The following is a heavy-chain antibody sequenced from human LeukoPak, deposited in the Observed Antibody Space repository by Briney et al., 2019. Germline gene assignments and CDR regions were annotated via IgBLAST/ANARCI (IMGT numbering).Heavy chain of an antibody. V-gene: IGHV4-34*01. Sequence: SETLSLTCAVYGGSFSGYYWSWIRQPPGKGLEWIGEINHSGSTNYNPSLKSRVTISVDTSKNQFSLKLSSVTAADTAVYYCAKRTHYYYDSSGYSYWGQGTLVTVSS. CDR1: GGSFSGYY. CDR2: INHSGST. J-gene: IGHJ4*02. CDR3: AKRTHYYYDSSGYSY. D-gene: IGHD3-22*01.